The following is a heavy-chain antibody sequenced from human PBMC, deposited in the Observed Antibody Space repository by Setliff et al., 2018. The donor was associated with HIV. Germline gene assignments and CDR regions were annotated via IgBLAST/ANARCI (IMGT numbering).Heavy chain of an antibody. J-gene: IGHJ4*02. D-gene: IGHD3-10*01. CDR1: GGSISSYY. CDR3: ARGGSGNSYNGALDY. V-gene: IGHV4-59*08. CDR2: IYYSGST. Sequence: SETLSLTCKVSGGSISSYYWSWIRQPPGKGLEWIGYIYYSGSTNYNPSLRSRVTISVDTSKNLFSLKLSSVTAADTAVYYCARGGSGNSYNGALDYWGQGTLVTVSS.